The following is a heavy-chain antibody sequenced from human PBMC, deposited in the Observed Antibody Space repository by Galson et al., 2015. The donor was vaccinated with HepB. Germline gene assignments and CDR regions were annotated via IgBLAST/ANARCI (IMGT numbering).Heavy chain of an antibody. CDR2: ISGSGGST. Sequence: SLRLSCAASGFTFSSYAMSWVRQAPGKGLEWVSAISGSGGSTHYADSVKGRFTISRDNSKNTLYLQMNSLRAEDTAIYYCAKDTTIFGVVILEGWFDPWGQGTLVTVSS. J-gene: IGHJ5*02. D-gene: IGHD3-3*01. CDR1: GFTFSSYA. V-gene: IGHV3-23*01. CDR3: AKDTTIFGVVILEGWFDP.